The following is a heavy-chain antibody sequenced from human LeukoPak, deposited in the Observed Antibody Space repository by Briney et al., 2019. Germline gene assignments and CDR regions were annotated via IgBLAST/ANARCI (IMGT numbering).Heavy chain of an antibody. Sequence: GGSLRLYCAASAFTFNSYSMNWLRQAPGKGLEWVSYISSSSSTIFYAVSVKVRFTISRDNAKNSLYLKMNSLRAEDTAVYYCARRFGAARDDYMDVWGKGTTVTVSS. CDR2: ISSSSSTI. V-gene: IGHV3-48*01. J-gene: IGHJ6*03. CDR1: AFTFNSYS. CDR3: ARRFGAARDDYMDV. D-gene: IGHD3-16*01.